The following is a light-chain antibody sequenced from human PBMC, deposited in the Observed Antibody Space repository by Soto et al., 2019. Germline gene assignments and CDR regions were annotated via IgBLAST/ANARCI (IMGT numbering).Light chain of an antibody. J-gene: IGLJ2*01. Sequence: QSALTQPPSVSGSPGQSVTISCTGTSSDVGSYNRVSWYQQPPGTAPKLMISEVSNRPSGVPDRFSGSKSGNTASLSISGLQAEDEADYYCSLYTDTMVVFGGGTKVTVL. CDR3: SLYTDTMVV. CDR1: SSDVGSYNR. CDR2: EVS. V-gene: IGLV2-18*01.